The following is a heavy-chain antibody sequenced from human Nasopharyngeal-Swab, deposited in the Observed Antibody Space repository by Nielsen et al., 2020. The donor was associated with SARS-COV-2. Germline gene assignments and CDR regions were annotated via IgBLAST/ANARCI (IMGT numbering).Heavy chain of an antibody. CDR2: ISSSSSYI. CDR3: ARDRHGYDILTGYRRANNWFDP. D-gene: IGHD3-9*01. V-gene: IGHV3-21*01. J-gene: IGHJ5*02. CDR1: GFTFSSYS. Sequence: GESLKISCAASGFTFSSYSMNWVRQAPGKGLEWVSSISSSSSYIYYADSVKGRFTISRDNAKNSLYLQMNSLRAEDTAVYYCARDRHGYDILTGYRRANNWFDPWGQGTLVTVSS.